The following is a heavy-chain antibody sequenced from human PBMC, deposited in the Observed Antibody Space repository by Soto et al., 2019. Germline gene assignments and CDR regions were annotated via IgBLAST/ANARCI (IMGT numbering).Heavy chain of an antibody. CDR3: ARDHEGIQLFPVFDY. D-gene: IGHD5-18*01. V-gene: IGHV3-48*01. Sequence: PGGSLRLSCSASGFTFSSYSMNWVRQAPGKGLEWVSYISSSSSTIYYADSVKGRFTISRDNAKNSLYLQMNSLRAEDTAVYYCARDHEGIQLFPVFDYWGQGTLVTVSS. CDR2: ISSSSSTI. CDR1: GFTFSSYS. J-gene: IGHJ4*02.